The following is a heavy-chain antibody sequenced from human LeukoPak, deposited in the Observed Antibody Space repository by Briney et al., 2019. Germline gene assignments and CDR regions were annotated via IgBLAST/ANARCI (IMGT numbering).Heavy chain of an antibody. CDR3: ARVRAAAGPYWYFDL. V-gene: IGHV4-61*02. Sequence: SQTLSLTCTVSGGSISSGSYYWSWIRQPAGKGLEWIGRIYTGGSTNYNPSLKSRVTISVDTSKNQFSLKLSSVTAADTAVYYCARVRAAAGPYWYFDLWGRGTLVTVSS. D-gene: IGHD6-13*01. CDR1: GGSISSGSYY. J-gene: IGHJ2*01. CDR2: IYTGGST.